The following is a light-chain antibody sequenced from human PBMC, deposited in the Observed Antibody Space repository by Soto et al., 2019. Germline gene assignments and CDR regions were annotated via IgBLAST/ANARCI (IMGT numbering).Light chain of an antibody. J-gene: IGLJ1*01. CDR1: SSNIGSNT. V-gene: IGLV1-44*01. Sequence: HSVLTQPPSASGTPGQRVTISCSGSSSNIGSNTVNWYQQLPGTAPKLHIYSNNQRPSGFPDRFSGSKSGTSASLAISGLQSEDEADYYCAAWDDILNGSYVFGTGTKLTVL. CDR2: SNN. CDR3: AAWDDILNGSYV.